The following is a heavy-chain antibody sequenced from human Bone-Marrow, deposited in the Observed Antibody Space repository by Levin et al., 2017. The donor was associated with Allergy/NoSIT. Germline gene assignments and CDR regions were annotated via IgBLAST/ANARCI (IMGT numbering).Heavy chain of an antibody. V-gene: IGHV3-48*03. CDR3: ARIPGIAVGGTIQSDY. CDR2: ISSSGRTI. Sequence: GESLKISCAASGFTFSSYEMNWVRQAPGKGLEWISYISSSGRTIYYADSVKGRFTISRDNAKNSLYLQMDSLRVEDTGVYYCARIPGIAVGGTIQSDYWGQGTLVTVSS. J-gene: IGHJ4*02. D-gene: IGHD6-19*01. CDR1: GFTFSSYE.